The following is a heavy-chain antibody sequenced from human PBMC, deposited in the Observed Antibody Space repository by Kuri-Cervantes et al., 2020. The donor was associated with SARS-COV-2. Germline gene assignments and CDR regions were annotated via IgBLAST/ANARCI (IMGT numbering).Heavy chain of an antibody. Sequence: GESLKISCAASGFTFDDYAMSWVRQAPGKGLEWVSAISGSGGSTYYADSVKGRFTISRDNSKNTLYLQMNSLRAEDTAVYYCAKDTGYTHDYWGQGTLVTVSS. V-gene: IGHV3-23*01. CDR3: AKDTGYTHDY. CDR1: GFTFDDYA. J-gene: IGHJ4*02. D-gene: IGHD5-24*01. CDR2: ISGSGGST.